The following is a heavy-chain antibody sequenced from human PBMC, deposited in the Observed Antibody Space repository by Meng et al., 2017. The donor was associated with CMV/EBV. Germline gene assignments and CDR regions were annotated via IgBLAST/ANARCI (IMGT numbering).Heavy chain of an antibody. CDR1: GFTFGDYA. CDR3: TRHLPSRRYCSGGSCYSYDY. Sequence: GGSLRLSCTASGFTFGDYAMSWVRQAPGKGLEWVGFIRSKAYGGTTEYAASVKGRFTISRDDSKSIAYLQMNSLKTEDTAVYYCTRHLPSRRYCSGGSCYSYDYWGQGTLVTVSS. V-gene: IGHV3-49*04. CDR2: IRSKAYGGTT. D-gene: IGHD2-15*01. J-gene: IGHJ4*02.